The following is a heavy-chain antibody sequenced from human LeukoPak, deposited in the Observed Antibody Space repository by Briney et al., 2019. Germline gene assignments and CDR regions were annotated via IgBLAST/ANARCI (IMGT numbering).Heavy chain of an antibody. Sequence: ASVKVSCKASGYTFTSYGISWVRQAPGQGLEWMGWISAYNGNTNYAQKLQGRATMTTDTSTSTAYMELRSLRSDDTAVYYCARVQITYYYGSGSYPTVKYYFDYWGQGTLVTVSS. CDR3: ARVQITYYYGSGSYPTVKYYFDY. CDR2: ISAYNGNT. CDR1: GYTFTSYG. J-gene: IGHJ4*02. D-gene: IGHD3-10*01. V-gene: IGHV1-18*01.